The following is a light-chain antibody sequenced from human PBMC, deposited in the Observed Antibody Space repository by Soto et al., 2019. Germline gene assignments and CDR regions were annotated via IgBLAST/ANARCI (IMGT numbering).Light chain of an antibody. CDR1: QYISSW. Sequence: DIQMTQSPSTLSASVGDRVTITCRASQYISSWLAWYQQKPGKAPKLLIYKASSLESGVPSRFSGSGSGTEFTLTISSLQPDDFANYYCQKYNSQRTFGQGTKVEIK. CDR3: QKYNSQRT. J-gene: IGKJ1*01. CDR2: KAS. V-gene: IGKV1-5*03.